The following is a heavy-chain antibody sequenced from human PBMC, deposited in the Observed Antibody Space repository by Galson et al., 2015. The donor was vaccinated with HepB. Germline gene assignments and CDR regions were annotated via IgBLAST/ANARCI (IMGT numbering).Heavy chain of an antibody. Sequence: SLRLSCAASGFTFSSYSMNWVRQAPGKGLEWVSSISSSSSYIYYADSVKGRFTISRDNAKNSLYLQMNSLRAEDTAVYYCARGKKVTRPHYYYYYGMDVWGQGTTVTVSS. D-gene: IGHD3-3*01. V-gene: IGHV3-21*01. CDR1: GFTFSSYS. J-gene: IGHJ6*02. CDR2: ISSSSSYI. CDR3: ARGKKVTRPHYYYYYGMDV.